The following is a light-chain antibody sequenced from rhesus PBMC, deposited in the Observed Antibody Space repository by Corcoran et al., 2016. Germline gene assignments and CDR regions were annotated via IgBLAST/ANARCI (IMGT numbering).Light chain of an antibody. CDR3: QQSSNLST. CDR1: QSVGSY. V-gene: IGKV3-24*04. CDR2: GES. J-gene: IGKJ4*01. Sequence: ETVVTQSPATLSLSPGERATLSCRASQSVGSYLAWYQQTPGQVPRLLIYGESSRATGIPDRFSGSGSGTDFTITSSSLEPEDVGGYYCQQSSNLSTFGGGTKVELK.